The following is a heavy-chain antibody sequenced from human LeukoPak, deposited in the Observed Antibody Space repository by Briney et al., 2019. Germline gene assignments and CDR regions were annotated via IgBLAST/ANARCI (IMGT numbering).Heavy chain of an antibody. J-gene: IGHJ5*02. CDR3: TRRVSATRSFDP. V-gene: IGHV3-74*01. Sequence: GGSLRLSCAASGFTFSSYWMHWVRQPPGKGLVWVSRINSDGSTTNYADSVKGRFTISRDNAENTLYLQMNSLRVEDTAVYYCTRRVSATRSFDPWGQGTLVTVSS. D-gene: IGHD2-15*01. CDR2: INSDGSTT. CDR1: GFTFSSYW.